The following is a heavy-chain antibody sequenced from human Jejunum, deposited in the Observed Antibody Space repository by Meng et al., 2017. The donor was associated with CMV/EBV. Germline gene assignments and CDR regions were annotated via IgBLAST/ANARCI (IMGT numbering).Heavy chain of an antibody. CDR1: GFTLSIYG. J-gene: IGHJ4*02. V-gene: IGHV3-30*02. CDR2: LRYDGSNK. CDR3: ARRVEWSDC. Sequence: QEQLGESGGGVVQPGGSLTLSCEASGFTLSIYGMHWVRQAPGKGLEWVAFLRYDGSNKYYTESVRGRFTISRDNSKNTLYLQMNNLRVEDAAVYFCARRVEWSDCWGQGTLVTVSS. D-gene: IGHD3-3*01.